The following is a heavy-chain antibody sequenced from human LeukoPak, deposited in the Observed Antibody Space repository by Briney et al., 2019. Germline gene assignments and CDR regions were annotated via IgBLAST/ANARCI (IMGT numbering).Heavy chain of an antibody. V-gene: IGHV1-18*01. Sequence: ASVKVSCKASGYTFTSYGISWVRQAPGQGLEWMGWISAYNGNTNYAQKLQGRVTMTTDTSTSTAYMELRSLRSDDTAVYYCASSLGFYGDPYYFDYWGPGTLVTVSS. D-gene: IGHD4-17*01. CDR2: ISAYNGNT. CDR1: GYTFTSYG. J-gene: IGHJ4*02. CDR3: ASSLGFYGDPYYFDY.